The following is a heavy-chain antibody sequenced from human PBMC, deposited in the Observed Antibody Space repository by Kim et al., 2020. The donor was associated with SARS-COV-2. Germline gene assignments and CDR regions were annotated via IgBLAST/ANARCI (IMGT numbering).Heavy chain of an antibody. D-gene: IGHD5-12*01. CDR3: VKSAYDPRVFDY. V-gene: IGHV3-7*01. J-gene: IGHJ4*02. CDR1: GFIFTSYW. CDR2: RKQGGSEK. Sequence: GGSLRLSCAASGFIFTSYWMSWVRQAPGKGLEWVANRKQGGSEKYYVDSVKGRFTISRDNAKNSLYLQMNSMRADDKAVYDCVKSAYDPRVFDYWGQGTL.